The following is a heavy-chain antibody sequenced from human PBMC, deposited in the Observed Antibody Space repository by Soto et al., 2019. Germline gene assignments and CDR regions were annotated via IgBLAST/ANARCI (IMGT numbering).Heavy chain of an antibody. CDR3: ARDTGDGTFDF. Sequence: ASVSVSCKXSGYTFSSYAMHWVRQAPGQRLEWMGWINAGYGNTKSSQKFQDRVTISRDTSASTAYMELTSLRSEDTAVYYCARDTGDGTFDFWGQGTLVTVSS. CDR1: GYTFSSYA. V-gene: IGHV1-3*01. D-gene: IGHD7-27*01. J-gene: IGHJ4*02. CDR2: INAGYGNT.